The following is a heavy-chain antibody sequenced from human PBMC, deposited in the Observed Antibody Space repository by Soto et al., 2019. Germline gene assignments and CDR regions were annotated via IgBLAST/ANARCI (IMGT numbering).Heavy chain of an antibody. CDR3: ARLWSGYYTHYYYMDV. V-gene: IGHV4-59*08. CDR1: GGSISSYY. J-gene: IGHJ6*03. CDR2: IYYSGST. Sequence: SETLSLTCTVSGGSISSYYWSWIRQPPGKGLEWIGYIYYSGSTNYNPSLKSRVTISVDTSKNQFSLKLSSVTAADTAVYYCARLWSGYYTHYYYMDVWGKGTTV. D-gene: IGHD3-3*01.